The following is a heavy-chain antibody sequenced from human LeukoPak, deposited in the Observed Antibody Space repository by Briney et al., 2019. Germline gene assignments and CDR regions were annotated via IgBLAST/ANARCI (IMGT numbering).Heavy chain of an antibody. CDR3: TTEFYNAPDY. V-gene: IGHV3-15*01. D-gene: IGHD2/OR15-2a*01. J-gene: IGHJ4*02. CDR2: IKSKFDGGTT. CDR1: GFTFSSYA. Sequence: GGSLRLSCAASGFTFSSYAMSWVRQAPGKGLEWVGRIKSKFDGGTTDYAAPVKGRFTISRGDSENTLYLQMNSLKTEDTGVYYCTTEFYNAPDYWGQGTLVTVSS.